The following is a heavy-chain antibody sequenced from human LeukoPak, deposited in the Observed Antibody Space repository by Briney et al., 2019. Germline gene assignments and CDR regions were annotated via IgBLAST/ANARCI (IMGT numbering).Heavy chain of an antibody. J-gene: IGHJ4*02. D-gene: IGHD2-15*01. Sequence: SVKVSCKASGGTFSSYAISWVRQAPGQGLEWMGGIIPIFGTANYAQKFQGRVTITADESTSTAYMELSSLRSEDTAVYYCGTGGYCSGGSCYGPLGYWGQGTLITVSS. CDR3: GTGGYCSGGSCYGPLGY. CDR1: GGTFSSYA. CDR2: IIPIFGTA. V-gene: IGHV1-69*13.